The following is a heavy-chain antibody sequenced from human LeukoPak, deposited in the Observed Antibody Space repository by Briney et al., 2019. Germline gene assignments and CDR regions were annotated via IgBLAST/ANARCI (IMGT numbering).Heavy chain of an antibody. CDR2: IYHSGST. CDR3: ARAFVVVVAATDMDV. CDR1: GGSFSGYN. J-gene: IGHJ6*03. Sequence: SETLSLTCAVYGGSFSGYNWSWIRQPPGKGLEWIGSIYHSGSTYYNPSLKSRVTISVDTSKNQFSLKLSSVTAADTAVYYCARAFVVVVAATDMDVWGKGTTVTVSS. V-gene: IGHV4-34*01. D-gene: IGHD2-15*01.